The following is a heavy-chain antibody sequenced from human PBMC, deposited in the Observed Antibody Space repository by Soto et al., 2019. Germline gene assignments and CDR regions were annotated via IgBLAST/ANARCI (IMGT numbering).Heavy chain of an antibody. CDR2: IIPILGIA. V-gene: IGHV1-69*04. D-gene: IGHD3-22*01. CDR3: ARDPTYYYDSSGYYQGGGVDY. J-gene: IGHJ4*02. CDR1: GGTFSSYT. Sequence: ASVKVSCKASGGTFSSYTISWVRQAPGQGLEWMGRIIPILGIANYAQKFQGRVTITADKSTSTAYMELSSLRSEDTAVYYCARDPTYYYDSSGYYQGGGVDYWGQGTLVTVS.